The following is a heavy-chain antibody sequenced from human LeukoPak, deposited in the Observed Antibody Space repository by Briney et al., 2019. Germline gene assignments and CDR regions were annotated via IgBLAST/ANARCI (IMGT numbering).Heavy chain of an antibody. J-gene: IGHJ4*02. CDR1: GGSLSGYY. D-gene: IGHD3-10*01. Sequence: SETLSLSCAVYGGSLSGYYWSWIRQPLGKGLEWIGEINHSGSTNYNPSLKSRVTISVDTSKNQFSLKLSSVTAADTAVYYCARGRTIWFGELYSYWGQGTLVTVSS. V-gene: IGHV4-34*01. CDR3: ARGRTIWFGELYSY. CDR2: INHSGST.